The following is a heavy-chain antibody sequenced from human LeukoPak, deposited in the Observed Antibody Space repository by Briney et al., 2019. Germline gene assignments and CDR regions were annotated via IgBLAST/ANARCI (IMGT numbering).Heavy chain of an antibody. V-gene: IGHV1-46*01. Sequence: ASVKVSCTASGYTFTIYYMHWVRQAPGQGLEWMGIINPSGGSTSYAQKFQGRVTMTRDTSTSTVYMELSSLRSEDTAVYYCAREYYYDSSGYPDAFDIWGQGTMFTVSS. CDR2: INPSGGST. CDR1: GYTFTIYY. J-gene: IGHJ3*02. D-gene: IGHD3-22*01. CDR3: AREYYYDSSGYPDAFDI.